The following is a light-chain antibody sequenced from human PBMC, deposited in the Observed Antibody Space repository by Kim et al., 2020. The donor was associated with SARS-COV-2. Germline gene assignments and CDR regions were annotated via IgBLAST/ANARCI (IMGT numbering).Light chain of an antibody. J-gene: IGLJ1*01. CDR1: SSDVGAYNY. Sequence: GQPITITGTGTSSDVGAYNYVSWYQQHTGKAPKVLIFDVSNRPSGLSNRFSGSKSGNTASLTISGLQVEDEADYYCSSYTSSHTYLFGTGTKVTVL. CDR2: DVS. CDR3: SSYTSSHTYL. V-gene: IGLV2-14*04.